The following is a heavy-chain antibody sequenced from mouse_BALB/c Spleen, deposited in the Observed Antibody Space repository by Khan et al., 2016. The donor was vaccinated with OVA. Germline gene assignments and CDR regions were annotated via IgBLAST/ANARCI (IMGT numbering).Heavy chain of an antibody. Sequence: VLLKLSGPELMKPGASVRISCKSSGYSFTTYYIHWLMQSHGKSLEWIGYIDPFSGITTYNQKFKGKATLTVDKSSSTASIPLSNLTPEDSAVYYCTRHGDVAWFTYWGQGTLVTVSA. J-gene: IGHJ3*01. CDR2: IDPFSGIT. CDR1: GYSFTTYY. CDR3: TRHGDVAWFTY. D-gene: IGHD2-13*01. V-gene: IGHV1S135*01.